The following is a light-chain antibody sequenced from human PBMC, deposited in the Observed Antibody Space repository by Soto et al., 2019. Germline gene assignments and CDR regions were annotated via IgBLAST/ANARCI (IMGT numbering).Light chain of an antibody. J-gene: IGLJ2*01. Sequence: QSVLTQPPSVSAAPGQKVTISCSGSNSNIGNNYVSWYQQLPGAAPKLLIYDTYKRPSGIPDRFSGSKSGASATLDIAGLQTGDEADYYCAAWDNNLSAVVFGGGTKLTVL. CDR2: DTY. CDR3: AAWDNNLSAVV. CDR1: NSNIGNNY. V-gene: IGLV1-51*01.